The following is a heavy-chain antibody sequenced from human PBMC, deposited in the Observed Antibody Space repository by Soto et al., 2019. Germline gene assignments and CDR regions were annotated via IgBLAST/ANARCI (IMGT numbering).Heavy chain of an antibody. Sequence: SETLSLTCTVSGDSITSNSYFWAWIRQPPGKGLEWIGSIYYSGTTYYNPSLKSRVTISVDRSKNQFSLKLSSVTAADTAVYYCARHFSVEYFDYWGQGALVTVS. CDR3: ARHFSVEYFDY. CDR2: IYYSGTT. CDR1: GDSITSNSYF. J-gene: IGHJ4*02. V-gene: IGHV4-39*01.